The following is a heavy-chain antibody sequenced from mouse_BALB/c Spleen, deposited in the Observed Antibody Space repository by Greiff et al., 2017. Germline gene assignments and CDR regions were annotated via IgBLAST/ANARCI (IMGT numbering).Heavy chain of an antibody. V-gene: IGHV1-15*01. CDR1: GYTFTDYG. CDR3: TRGDYYS. CDR2: IDPETGGT. D-gene: IGHD1-1*01. Sequence: QVQLKESGAELVRPGASVSLSCKASGYTFTDYGMHWVKQTPVHGLEWIGAIDPETGGTAYNQKFKGKATLTADKSSSTAYMELRSLTSEDSGVYYCTRGDYYSWGQGTTLTVSS. J-gene: IGHJ2*01.